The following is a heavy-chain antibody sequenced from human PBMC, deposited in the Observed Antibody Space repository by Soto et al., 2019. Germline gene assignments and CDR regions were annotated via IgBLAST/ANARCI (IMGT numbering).Heavy chain of an antibody. CDR2: MYDSGKA. CDR1: GGSVSSGDSY. Sequence: SETLSLTCTVSGGSVSSGDSYWSWIRQAPGKGLEWIGYMYDSGKAYYNPSLKSRVTMSVDTSKNQVSLTVRSVTAADTAVYYCARDSSGRHDYWGQGTLVTVSS. CDR3: ARDSSGRHDY. D-gene: IGHD3-22*01. J-gene: IGHJ4*02. V-gene: IGHV4-30-4*02.